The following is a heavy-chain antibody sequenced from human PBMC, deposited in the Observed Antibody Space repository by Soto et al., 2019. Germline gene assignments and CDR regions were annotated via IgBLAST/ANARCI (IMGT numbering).Heavy chain of an antibody. CDR3: TTDHEAPGGPYSSSWYRFNDY. J-gene: IGHJ4*02. CDR1: GFTFSNAW. V-gene: IGHV3-15*07. CDR2: IKSKTDGGTT. D-gene: IGHD6-13*01. Sequence: GGSLRLSCAASGFTFSNAWMNWVRQAPGKGLEWVGRIKSKTDGGTTDYAAPVKGRFTISRDDSKNTLYLQMNSLKPEDTAVYYCTTDHEAPGGPYSSSWYRFNDYWGQGTLVTVSS.